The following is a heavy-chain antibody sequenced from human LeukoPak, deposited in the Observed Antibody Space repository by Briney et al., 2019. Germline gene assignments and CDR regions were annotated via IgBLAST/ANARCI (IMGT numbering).Heavy chain of an antibody. CDR1: GFTFSAYT. V-gene: IGHV3-21*01. J-gene: IGHJ6*02. CDR2: MSGIGGFV. CDR3: ASDDYSDSPTYYNGMDV. Sequence: PGGSLRLSCAASGFTFSAYTMNWVRQAPGKGLEWVSSMSGIGGFVHYADSVKGRFTISRDNAKSSLYLQMNSLRAEDTAVYFCASDDYSDSPTYYNGMDVWGQGTAVTVSS. D-gene: IGHD4/OR15-4a*01.